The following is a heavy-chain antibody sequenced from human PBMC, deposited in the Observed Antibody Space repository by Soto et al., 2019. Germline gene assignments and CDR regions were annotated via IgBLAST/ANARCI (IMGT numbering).Heavy chain of an antibody. Sequence: QVQLVQSGAEVKKPGSSVKVSCKASGGTFNTYSFGWLRQAPGQGLQWMGSIIPFIGAPNYAQNFQDRVTITADESTTTAYMELSGLKSEDTAVYFCARGGDSSSLRAFYSYGFDVWGQGTSVTVSS. CDR1: GGTFNTYS. D-gene: IGHD6-6*01. J-gene: IGHJ6*02. CDR3: ARGGDSSSLRAFYSYGFDV. V-gene: IGHV1-69*18. CDR2: IIPFIGAP.